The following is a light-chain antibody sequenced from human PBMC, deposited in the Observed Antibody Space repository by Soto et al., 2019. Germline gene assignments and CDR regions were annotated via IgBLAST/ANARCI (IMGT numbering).Light chain of an antibody. CDR2: GAS. Sequence: EIVLTQSPGTLSLSPGERATLSSRASQSVSSNYLAWYQQKPGQAPRLLIYGASSRATGIPDRFSGSGSGTDFTLTISRLEPEDFAVYSCQQYGRSPATFGQGTKVEIK. J-gene: IGKJ1*01. V-gene: IGKV3-20*01. CDR1: QSVSSNY. CDR3: QQYGRSPAT.